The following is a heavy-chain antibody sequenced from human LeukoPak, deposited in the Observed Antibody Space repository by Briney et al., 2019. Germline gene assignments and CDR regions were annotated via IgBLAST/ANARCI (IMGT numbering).Heavy chain of an antibody. CDR3: ARAWQWLPLDS. CDR1: CGSISSYY. V-gene: IGHV4-4*07. CDR2: IHTSGST. J-gene: IGHJ4*02. Sequence: PSAILSLTCTVPCGSISSYYWSWIRQPAGKGLEWIGPIHTSGSTNYNPSLKSRVIMSEDTSKNQFSLKVTSVTAADAAVYYCARAWQWLPLDSWGQGTLVTVSS. D-gene: IGHD6-19*01.